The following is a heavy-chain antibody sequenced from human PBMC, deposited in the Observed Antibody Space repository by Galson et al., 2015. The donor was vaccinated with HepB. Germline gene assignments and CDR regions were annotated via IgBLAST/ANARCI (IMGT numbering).Heavy chain of an antibody. Sequence: SVKVSCKASGGTYNSQPTSWARQAPGQGPEWMAESKPLFGTKNYAQNFQGRLSIAADRSTSTVYMDLSGLTSDDTAVYYCATNAGRRGIFFHYWGQGTLVTVSS. CDR2: SKPLFGTK. D-gene: IGHD3-10*01. CDR3: ATNAGRRGIFFHY. J-gene: IGHJ4*02. CDR1: GGTYNSQP. V-gene: IGHV1-69*06.